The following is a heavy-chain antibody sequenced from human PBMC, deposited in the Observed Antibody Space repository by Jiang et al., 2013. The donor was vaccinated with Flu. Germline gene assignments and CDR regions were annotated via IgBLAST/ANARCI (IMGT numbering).Heavy chain of an antibody. Sequence: GSGLVKPSETLSLTCTVSGYSISSGYYWGWIRQPPGKGLEWIGSIYHSGSTYYNPSLKSRVTISVDTSKNQFSLKLSSVTAADTAVYYCARDEDSSSRGSSLFDP. V-gene: IGHV4-38-2*02. J-gene: IGHJ5*02. CDR1: GYSISSGYY. CDR3: ARDEDSSSRGSSLFDP. CDR2: IYHSGST. D-gene: IGHD6-13*01.